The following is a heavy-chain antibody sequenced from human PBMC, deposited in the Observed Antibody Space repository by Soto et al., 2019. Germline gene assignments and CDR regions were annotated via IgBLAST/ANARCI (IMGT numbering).Heavy chain of an antibody. CDR3: ARDRYGSSGYDYYYGMDV. J-gene: IGHJ6*02. D-gene: IGHD3-22*01. CDR2: IYYSGST. Sequence: QVQLQESGPGLVKPSQTLSLTCTVSGGSISSGDYYWSWIRQPPGKGLEWIGYIYYSGSTYYNPSLKSRVTISVDTSKNQFSLKLSSVTAADTAVYYCARDRYGSSGYDYYYGMDVWGQGTTVTVSS. V-gene: IGHV4-30-4*01. CDR1: GGSISSGDYY.